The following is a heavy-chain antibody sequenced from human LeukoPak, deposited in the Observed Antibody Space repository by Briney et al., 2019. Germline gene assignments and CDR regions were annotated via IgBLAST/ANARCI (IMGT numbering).Heavy chain of an antibody. CDR1: GYTFTSYY. V-gene: IGHV1-46*01. CDR3: AREGVLVGLSRYFDY. J-gene: IGHJ4*02. CDR2: INPSGGST. D-gene: IGHD2-15*01. Sequence: ASVNVSCKASGYTFTSYYMHWVRQAAGQGLERMGIINPSGGSTSYAQKFQGRVTMTRDTSTSTVYMELSSLRSEDTAVYYCAREGVLVGLSRYFDYWGQGTLVTVSS.